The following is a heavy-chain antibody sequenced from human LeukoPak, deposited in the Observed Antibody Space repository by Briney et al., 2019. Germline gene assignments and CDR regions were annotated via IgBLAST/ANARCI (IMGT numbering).Heavy chain of an antibody. CDR2: IYPGDSGP. D-gene: IGHD1-26*01. Sequence: GESLQISCKVSGYSFTSYCIGWVRQLPGKGLEWMGIIYPGDSGPTYSPSFQGQVTISVDKSINTAYLQWSSLQASDTAMYYCGMSGDRVPLQDDVFDVWGQGTMVTVSS. CDR1: GYSFTSYC. J-gene: IGHJ3*01. V-gene: IGHV5-51*01. CDR3: GMSGDRVPLQDDVFDV.